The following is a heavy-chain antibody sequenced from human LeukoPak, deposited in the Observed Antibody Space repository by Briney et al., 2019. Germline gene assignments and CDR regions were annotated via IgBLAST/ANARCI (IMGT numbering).Heavy chain of an antibody. D-gene: IGHD3-22*01. V-gene: IGHV4-39*06. Sequence: SETLSLTCTVSGGSISSSSYYWGWIRQPPGKGLEWIGSIYYSGSTYYNPSLKSRVTISVDTSKNQFPLKLSSVTAADTAVYYCARLHYYDSSDAFDIWGQGTMVTVSS. CDR3: ARLHYYDSSDAFDI. CDR1: GGSISSSSYY. CDR2: IYYSGST. J-gene: IGHJ3*02.